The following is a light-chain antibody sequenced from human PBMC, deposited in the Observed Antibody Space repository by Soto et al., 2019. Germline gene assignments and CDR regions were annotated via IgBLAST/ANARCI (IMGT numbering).Light chain of an antibody. CDR1: QGISSY. Sequence: IQLTQSPSSLSASVGDRVTITCRASQGISSYLAWYQQKPGKAPKLLIYAASTLQSGVPSRFSGSRSGTDFTLNISSLQPEDFATYYCQQLNSYPLFGQGTKLEIK. V-gene: IGKV1-9*01. J-gene: IGKJ2*01. CDR3: QQLNSYPL. CDR2: AAS.